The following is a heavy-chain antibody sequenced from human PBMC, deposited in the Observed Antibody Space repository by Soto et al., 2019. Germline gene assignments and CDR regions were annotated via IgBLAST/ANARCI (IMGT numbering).Heavy chain of an antibody. D-gene: IGHD5-18*01. J-gene: IGHJ4*02. CDR1: GFTVSSNY. V-gene: IGHV3-66*01. CDR2: IYSGGST. Sequence: EVQLVESGGGLVQPGGSLRLSCAASGFTVSSNYMSWVRQAPGKGLEWVSVIYSGGSTYYADSVKGRFTISRDNSKNTLYLQINSLRAEDTAVYYCARSPYSYGPIDYWGQGTLVTVSS. CDR3: ARSPYSYGPIDY.